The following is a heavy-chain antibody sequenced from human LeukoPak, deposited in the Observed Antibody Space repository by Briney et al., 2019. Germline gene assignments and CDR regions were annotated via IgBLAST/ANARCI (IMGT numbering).Heavy chain of an antibody. D-gene: IGHD4-11*01. CDR1: GFTFDDYA. CDR2: ISWNSGSI. J-gene: IGHJ3*02. V-gene: IGHV3-9*01. Sequence: PGRSLRLSCAASGFTFDDYAMHWVRRAPGKGLEWVSGISWNSGSIGYADSVKGRFTISRDNAKNSLYLQMNSLRAEDTALYYCAKKLTSGAFDIWGQGTMVTVSS. CDR3: AKKLTSGAFDI.